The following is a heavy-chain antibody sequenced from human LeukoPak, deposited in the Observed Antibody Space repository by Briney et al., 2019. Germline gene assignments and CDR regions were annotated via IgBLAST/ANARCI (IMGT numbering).Heavy chain of an antibody. J-gene: IGHJ4*02. V-gene: IGHV3-30*02. Sequence: GGSLRLSCAASGFTFSSYGMHWVRQAPGRGLEWVAFIRYDGSNKYYADSVKGRFTISRDNSKNTLYLQMNSLRAEDTAVYYCAKMLLTPTAYFDYWGQGTLVTVSS. D-gene: IGHD1-1*01. CDR2: IRYDGSNK. CDR1: GFTFSSYG. CDR3: AKMLLTPTAYFDY.